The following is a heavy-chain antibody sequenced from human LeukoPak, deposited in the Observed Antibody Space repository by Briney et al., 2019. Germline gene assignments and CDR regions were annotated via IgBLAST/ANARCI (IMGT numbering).Heavy chain of an antibody. Sequence: DSVKGRFTISRDNAKNSLFLQLDSLRAEDTAVYYCARGKYYFDYWGQGTLVTVSS. CDR3: ARGKYYFDY. V-gene: IGHV3-11*05. J-gene: IGHJ4*02.